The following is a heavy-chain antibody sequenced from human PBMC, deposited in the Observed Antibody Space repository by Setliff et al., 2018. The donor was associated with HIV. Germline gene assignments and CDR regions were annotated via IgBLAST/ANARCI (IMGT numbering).Heavy chain of an antibody. CDR3: ARGKLRYFDGYYYYYGMDV. CDR1: GASIRSGDYY. J-gene: IGHJ6*02. CDR2: IYYSGST. D-gene: IGHD3-9*01. V-gene: IGHV4-30-4*08. Sequence: SETLSLTCTVSGASIRSGDYYWSWIRQPPGKDLEWIGYIYYSGSTYYSPSLKSRITISVDTSKNQFSLNLDSVTAADTAVYYCARGKLRYFDGYYYYYGMDVWGQGTTVTVSS.